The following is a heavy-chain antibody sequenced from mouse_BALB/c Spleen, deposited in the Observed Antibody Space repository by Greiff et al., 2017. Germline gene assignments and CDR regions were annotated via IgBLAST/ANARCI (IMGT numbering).Heavy chain of an antibody. Sequence: EVQLQQSGAELVKPGASVKLSCTASGFNFKDTYMHWVKQRPEQGLEWIGRIDPANGNTKYDPKFQGKATITADTSSNTAYLQLSSLTSEDTAVYYCAREITTAALDYWGQGTTLTVSS. D-gene: IGHD1-2*01. CDR2: IDPANGNT. V-gene: IGHV14-3*02. CDR1: GFNFKDTY. CDR3: AREITTAALDY. J-gene: IGHJ2*01.